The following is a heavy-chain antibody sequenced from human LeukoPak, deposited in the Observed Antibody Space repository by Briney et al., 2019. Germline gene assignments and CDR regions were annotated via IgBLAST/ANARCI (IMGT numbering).Heavy chain of an antibody. V-gene: IGHV3-7*01. CDR1: GFTFSSYW. Sequence: GGSLRLSCAASGFTFSSYWMSWVRQAPGKGLEWVANIKQDGSEKYYVDSVKGRFTISRDNAKNSLYLQMNSLRAEDTAVYYCARAVVVPAAMPEYYYYYMDVWGKGTTVTVSS. D-gene: IGHD2-2*01. CDR2: IKQDGSEK. CDR3: ARAVVVPAAMPEYYYYYMDV. J-gene: IGHJ6*03.